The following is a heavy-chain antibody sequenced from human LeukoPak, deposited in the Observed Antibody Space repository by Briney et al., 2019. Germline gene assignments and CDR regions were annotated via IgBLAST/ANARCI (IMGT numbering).Heavy chain of an antibody. J-gene: IGHJ4*02. CDR2: IGIDSGNT. CDR3: ARDHNYAFDN. Sequence: GGSLRLSCIASGFPFIEYSMNWVRQVPGKGLEWIAYIGIDSGNTKYADSVRGRFTISADKTKNSLYLQMDSLRVEDTAVYYCARDHNYAFDNWGQGTLVSVAS. CDR1: GFPFIEYS. D-gene: IGHD1-1*01. V-gene: IGHV3-48*01.